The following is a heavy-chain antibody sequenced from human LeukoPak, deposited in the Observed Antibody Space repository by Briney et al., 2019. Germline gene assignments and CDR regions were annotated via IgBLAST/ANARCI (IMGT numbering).Heavy chain of an antibody. D-gene: IGHD4-11*01. V-gene: IGHV3-74*01. Sequence: PGGSLRLSCAASGFPFSYYWMHWVRQAPGKGLVRVSRIDGDGSSTSYADSAKGRFSISRDNAKNTVYLQMDSLRAEDTAVYYCARVGRLQSFDAFDIWGQGTTVTVSS. CDR1: GFPFSYYW. CDR3: ARVGRLQSFDAFDI. CDR2: IDGDGSST. J-gene: IGHJ3*02.